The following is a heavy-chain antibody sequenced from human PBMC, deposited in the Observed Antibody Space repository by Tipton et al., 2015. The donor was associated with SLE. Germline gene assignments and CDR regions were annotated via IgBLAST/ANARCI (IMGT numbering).Heavy chain of an antibody. CDR1: GGSISSSSYY. D-gene: IGHD6-6*01. Sequence: LRLSCTVSGGSISSSSYYWGWIRQPPGKGLEWIGSIYYSGSTYYNPSLKSRVTISVDTSKNHFSLKLSSVTAADTAVYYCAPSIAARPRDWYFDLWGRGPLVTVSS. CDR2: IYYSGST. J-gene: IGHJ2*01. V-gene: IGHV4-39*01. CDR3: APSIAARPRDWYFDL.